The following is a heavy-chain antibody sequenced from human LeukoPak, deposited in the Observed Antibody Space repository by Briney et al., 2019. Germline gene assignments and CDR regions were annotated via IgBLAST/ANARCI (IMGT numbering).Heavy chain of an antibody. Sequence: GGSLRLSCAASGFTFSSYAMSWVRQAPGKGLEWVSAFSGSGTGTYYADSVKGRFTISRDNSKNTLYLQMNSLRAEDTAVYYCAKRAGDCSSTSCYLYYYYYMDVWGKGTTVTVSS. J-gene: IGHJ6*03. CDR3: AKRAGDCSSTSCYLYYYYYMDV. V-gene: IGHV3-23*01. CDR2: FSGSGTGT. CDR1: GFTFSSYA. D-gene: IGHD2-2*01.